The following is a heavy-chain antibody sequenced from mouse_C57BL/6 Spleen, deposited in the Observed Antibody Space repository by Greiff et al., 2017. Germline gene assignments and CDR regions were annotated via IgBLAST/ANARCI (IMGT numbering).Heavy chain of an antibody. CDR3: ARGLNWFDY. J-gene: IGHJ2*01. CDR1: GYTFTDYY. V-gene: IGHV1-26*01. D-gene: IGHD4-1*02. CDR2: INPNNGGT. Sequence: EVQLQQSGPELVKPGASVKISCKASGYTFTDYYMNWVKQSHGKSLEWIGDINPNNGGTSYNQKFKGKATLTVDKSSSTAYMELRSLTSEDSAVYYCARGLNWFDYWGQVTTLTVSS.